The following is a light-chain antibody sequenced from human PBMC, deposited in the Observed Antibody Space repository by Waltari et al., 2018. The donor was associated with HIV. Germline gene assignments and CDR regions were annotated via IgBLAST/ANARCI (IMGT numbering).Light chain of an antibody. V-gene: IGLV2-23*02. J-gene: IGLJ2*01. CDR2: EVY. CDR3: CSYAGSSIP. CDR1: SSDVGRYNL. Sequence: QSALTQPASVSGSIGQSLTISCTGTSSDVGRYNLVSWYQHHPGKAPKLIIYEVYKRPSGVSNRFSDSKSVNTASLTVSGLQAEDEADYYCCSYAGSSIPFGGGTKLTVL.